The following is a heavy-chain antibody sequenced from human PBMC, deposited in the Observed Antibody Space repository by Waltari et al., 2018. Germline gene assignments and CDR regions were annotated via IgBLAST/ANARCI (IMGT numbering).Heavy chain of an antibody. Sequence: QVQLVQSGAEVQKPGSSVKVSCKASGGTFSSYAISWVRQAPGQGLEWIGWIRPHNGNTKYSQKFQGRVTITRDTSASTAYMELSSLRSEDTAVYYCAREEQLVLDYWGQGTLVTVSS. V-gene: IGHV1-3*01. J-gene: IGHJ4*02. CDR2: IRPHNGNT. CDR1: GGTFSSYA. CDR3: AREEQLVLDY. D-gene: IGHD6-13*01.